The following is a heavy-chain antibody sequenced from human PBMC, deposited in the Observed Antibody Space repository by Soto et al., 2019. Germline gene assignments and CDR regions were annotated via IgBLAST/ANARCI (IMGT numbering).Heavy chain of an antibody. CDR3: AREYYYGMEF. J-gene: IGHJ6*02. Sequence: QVQLVESGGGLVRPGGSLRLSCAASGFTFSDYYMTWIRQAQGKGLEWVSYITGSSDYTNYADSVKGRFTISRDNVKNSLYLPMNSLRAEDTAVYYCAREYYYGMEFWGQGTTVTVS. CDR2: ITGSSDYT. V-gene: IGHV3-11*05. CDR1: GFTFSDYY.